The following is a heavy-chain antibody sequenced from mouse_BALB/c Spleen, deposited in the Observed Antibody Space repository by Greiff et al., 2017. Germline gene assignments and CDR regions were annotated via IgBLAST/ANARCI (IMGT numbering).Heavy chain of an antibody. CDR1: GFNIKDTY. J-gene: IGHJ2*01. Sequence: VQLQQSGAELVKPGASVKLSCTASGFNIKDTYMHWVKQRPEQGLEWIGRIDPANGNTKYDPKFQGKATITADTSSNTAYLQLSSLTSEDTAVYYCARGFTTGYFDYWGQGTTLTVSS. V-gene: IGHV14-3*02. CDR3: ARGFTTGYFDY. D-gene: IGHD1-1*01. CDR2: IDPANGNT.